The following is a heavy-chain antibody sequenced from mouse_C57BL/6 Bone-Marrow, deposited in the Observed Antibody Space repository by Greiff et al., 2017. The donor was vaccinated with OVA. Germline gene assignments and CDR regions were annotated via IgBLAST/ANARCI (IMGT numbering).Heavy chain of an antibody. CDR2: IWRGGST. CDR1: GFSLTSYG. Sequence: VKVVESGPGLVQPSQSLSITCTVSGFSLTSYGVHWVRQSPGKGLEWLGVIWRGGSTDYNAAFMSRLSITKDNSKSQVFFKMNSLQADDTAIYYSAKDGGYYVGYAMDFWGKGTTVTVSS. CDR3: AKDGGYYVGYAMDF. D-gene: IGHD2-3*01. V-gene: IGHV2-5*01. J-gene: IGHJ4*01.